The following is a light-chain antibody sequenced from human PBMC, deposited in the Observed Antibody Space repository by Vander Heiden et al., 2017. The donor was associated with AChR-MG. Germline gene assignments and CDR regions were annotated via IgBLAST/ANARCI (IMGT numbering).Light chain of an antibody. V-gene: IGKV3-20*01. CDR2: GAS. CDR1: QSVSRSY. Sequence: EIVLTQSAGTLFLSPGERSTLSCRASQSVSRSYLAWYQQKPGQAPRLLIYGASSRATGIPDRFSGSGSGTDFTLTISRLEPEDFAVYYCQQYGSSPPWTFGQGTKVEIK. J-gene: IGKJ1*01. CDR3: QQYGSSPPWT.